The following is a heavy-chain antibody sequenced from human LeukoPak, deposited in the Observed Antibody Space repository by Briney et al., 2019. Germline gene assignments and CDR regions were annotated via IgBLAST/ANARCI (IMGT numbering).Heavy chain of an antibody. CDR2: IKQDGSEK. V-gene: IGHV3-7*01. J-gene: IGHJ4*02. D-gene: IGHD6-13*01. CDR1: GFTFSSYS. CDR3: ARGRSRWYSSSWYWGIYFDY. Sequence: PGGSLRLSCAASGFTFSSYSMNWVRQAPGKGLEWVANIKQDGSEKYYVDSVKGRFTISRDNAKNSLYLQMNSLRAEDTAVYYCARGRSRWYSSSWYWGIYFDYWGQGTLVTVSS.